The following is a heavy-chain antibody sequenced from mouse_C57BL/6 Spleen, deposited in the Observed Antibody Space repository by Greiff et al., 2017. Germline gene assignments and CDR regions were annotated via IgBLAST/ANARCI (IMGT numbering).Heavy chain of an antibody. CDR1: GYTFTSYW. J-gene: IGHJ1*03. CDR2: IYPSDSET. Sequence: VQLQQPGAELVRPGSSVKLSCKASGYTFTSYWMDWVKQRPGQGLEWIGNIYPSDSETHYNQKFKDKATLTVDKSSSTAYMQLSSLTSEDSAVYYCASRYGSSYEYFDVWGTGTTVTVSS. D-gene: IGHD1-1*01. CDR3: ASRYGSSYEYFDV. V-gene: IGHV1-61*01.